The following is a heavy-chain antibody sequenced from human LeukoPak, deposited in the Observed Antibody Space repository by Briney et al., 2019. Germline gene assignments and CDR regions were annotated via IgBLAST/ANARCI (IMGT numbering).Heavy chain of an antibody. CDR2: IYYSGST. D-gene: IGHD3-10*01. V-gene: IGHV4-59*01. Sequence: PSETLSLTCTVSGGFISSYYWSWIRQPPGKGLEWIGYIYYSGSTNYNPSLKSRVTISVDTSKNQFSLKLSSVTAADTAVYYCARVFGSTWGQGTLVTVSS. CDR3: ARVFGST. J-gene: IGHJ5*02. CDR1: GGFISSYY.